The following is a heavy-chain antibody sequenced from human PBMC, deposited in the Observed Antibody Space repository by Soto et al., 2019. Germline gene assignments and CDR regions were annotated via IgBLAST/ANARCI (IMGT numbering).Heavy chain of an antibody. V-gene: IGHV4-59*01. CDR3: ARDGAFYYGMDV. J-gene: IGHJ6*02. Sequence: QVQLQESGPGLVKPSETLSLTCTVSGASISSYYWTWIRQPPGKGLEWIGYIYNSGSTNYNPSLTRRVTISVDTSKYQCSLTLSSVTAADTAVYYCARDGAFYYGMDVWGQGTTVTVSS. CDR2: IYNSGST. CDR1: GASISSYY. D-gene: IGHD1-26*01.